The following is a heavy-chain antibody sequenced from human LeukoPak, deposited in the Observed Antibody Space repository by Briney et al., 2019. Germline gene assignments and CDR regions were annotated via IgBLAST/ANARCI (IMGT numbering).Heavy chain of an antibody. Sequence: GGSLRLSCVASGFSFTNYDIHWVRQAPGRGLEWVAVISLDGSNKLYTDTVRGRFIISRDNSKNTVYLQMDSLRAEDTAVYYCARDLTLGKPDYFDHWGQGTLVTVSS. CDR2: ISLDGSNK. V-gene: IGHV3-30-3*01. D-gene: IGHD7-27*01. CDR3: ARDLTLGKPDYFDH. J-gene: IGHJ4*02. CDR1: GFSFTNYD.